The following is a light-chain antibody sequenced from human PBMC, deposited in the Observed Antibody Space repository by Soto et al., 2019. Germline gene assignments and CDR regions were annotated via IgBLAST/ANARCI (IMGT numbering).Light chain of an antibody. CDR2: EVN. Sequence: QSALTQPASVSGSPGQWITISCTGSSSDVGSYDRVSWYQQYPGKAPTLMIYEVNKRPSGISNRFSGSKSGNTASLTISGLQAEDEAPYYCSSSLGGPTWVFGGGTKLTVL. V-gene: IGLV2-23*02. CDR3: SSSLGGPTWV. CDR1: SSDVGSYDR. J-gene: IGLJ3*02.